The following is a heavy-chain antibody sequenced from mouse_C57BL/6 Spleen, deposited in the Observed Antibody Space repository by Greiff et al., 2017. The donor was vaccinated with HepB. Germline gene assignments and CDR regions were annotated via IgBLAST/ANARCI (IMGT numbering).Heavy chain of an antibody. J-gene: IGHJ4*01. CDR3: ARGGNGYYLMDY. D-gene: IGHD2-3*01. CDR2: IYPGDGDT. CDR1: GYAFSSYW. V-gene: IGHV1-80*01. Sequence: VQLQQSGAELVKPGASVKISCKASGYAFSSYWMNWVKQRPGKGLEWIGQIYPGDGDTNYNGKFKGKATLTADKSSSTAYMQLSSLTSEDSAVYFCARGGNGYYLMDYWGQGTSVTVSS.